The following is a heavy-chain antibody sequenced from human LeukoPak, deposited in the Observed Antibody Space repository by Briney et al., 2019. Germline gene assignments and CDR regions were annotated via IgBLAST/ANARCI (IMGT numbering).Heavy chain of an antibody. J-gene: IGHJ3*02. CDR3: ARDGHRRYHYDSSGREDAFDI. CDR2: INPSGGST. V-gene: IGHV1-46*01. CDR1: GYTFTSYG. Sequence: GASVKVSCKASGYTFTSYGISWVRQAPGQGLEWMGIINPSGGSTSYAQKFQGRVTMTRDMSTSTVYMELSSLRSEDTAVYYCARDGHRRYHYDSSGREDAFDIWGQGTMVTVSS. D-gene: IGHD3-22*01.